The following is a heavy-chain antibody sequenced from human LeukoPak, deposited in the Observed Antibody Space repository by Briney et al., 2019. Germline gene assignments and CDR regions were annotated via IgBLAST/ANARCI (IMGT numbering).Heavy chain of an antibody. CDR2: IYISGST. Sequence: PSETLSLTCTVSGGSISSYYWSWIRQPAGKGLEWIGRIYISGSTNYNPSLKSRVTMSVDTSKNQFSLKLSSVTAADTAVYYCARTTVTTGGNWFDPWGQGTLVTVSS. V-gene: IGHV4-4*07. D-gene: IGHD4-11*01. CDR1: GGSISSYY. CDR3: ARTTVTTGGNWFDP. J-gene: IGHJ5*02.